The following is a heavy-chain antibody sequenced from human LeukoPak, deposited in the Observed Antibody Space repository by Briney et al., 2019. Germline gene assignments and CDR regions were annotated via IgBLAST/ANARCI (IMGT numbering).Heavy chain of an antibody. CDR3: AGRVNVTGNWFDP. CDR1: GYTFTDYY. D-gene: IGHD3-16*02. Sequence: ASMKVSCKPSGYTFTDYYIHWVRQAPGQGLEWVGWINPNSGGTDYAQKFQGRVTMTRDMSTSTVYMELNSLRSEDTAVYYCAGRVNVTGNWFDPWGQGTLVTVSS. CDR2: INPNSGGT. J-gene: IGHJ5*02. V-gene: IGHV1-2*02.